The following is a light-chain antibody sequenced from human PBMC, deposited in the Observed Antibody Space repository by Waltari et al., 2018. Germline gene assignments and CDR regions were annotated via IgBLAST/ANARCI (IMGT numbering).Light chain of an antibody. V-gene: IGLV2-14*01. Sequence: QSALTQPASVSGSPGQSITISCPGTNNDIGVFHYVSWYQQHPGKAPQLLIYEVSSRPSGVSHRFSGSKSGNTASLTITGLQAEDEAEYFCSSFTSSSTLIVFGGGTKVAVL. CDR3: SSFTSSSTLIV. J-gene: IGLJ2*01. CDR2: EVS. CDR1: NNDIGVFHY.